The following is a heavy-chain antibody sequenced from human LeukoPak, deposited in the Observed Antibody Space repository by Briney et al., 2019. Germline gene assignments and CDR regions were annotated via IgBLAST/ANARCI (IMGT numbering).Heavy chain of an antibody. CDR1: GFTFSSYG. D-gene: IGHD4-23*01. CDR3: ASLSRVTLVYYFDY. J-gene: IGHJ4*02. CDR2: IRYDRSNK. V-gene: IGHV3-30*02. Sequence: PGGSLRLSCAASGFTFSSYGMHWVRQAPGKELEWVAFIRYDRSNKYYADSVKGRFTISRDNSKNTLYLQMNSLRAEDTAVYYCASLSRVTLVYYFDYWGQGTLVTVSS.